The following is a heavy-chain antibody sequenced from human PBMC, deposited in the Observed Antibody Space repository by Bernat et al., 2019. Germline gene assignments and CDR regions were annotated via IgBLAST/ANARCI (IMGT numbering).Heavy chain of an antibody. Sequence: EVQLVESGGGLVQPGGSLRLSCAASGFTFSSHVMHWVRQPPGKGPVWISRISQDARDRNYADSVKGRFTISRDNAKNTLYLQMDSLRADDTALYYCVRDADYRVDYWGLGPLFTVSS. CDR2: ISQDARDR. CDR1: GFTFSSHV. J-gene: IGHJ4*02. D-gene: IGHD4-4*01. V-gene: IGHV3-74*01. CDR3: VRDADYRVDY.